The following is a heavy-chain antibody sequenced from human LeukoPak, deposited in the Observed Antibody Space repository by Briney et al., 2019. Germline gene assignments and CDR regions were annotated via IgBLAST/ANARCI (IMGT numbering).Heavy chain of an antibody. V-gene: IGHV4-4*07. J-gene: IGHJ5*02. CDR3: AKYYYDSSGYFLYNWFDP. Sequence: SETLSLTCTVSGGSISSYYWSWIRQPAGKGLEWIGRIYTSGSTNYNPSLKSRVTMSVDTSKNQFSLKLSSVTAADTAVYYCAKYYYDSSGYFLYNWFDPWGQGTLVTVSS. CDR1: GGSISSYY. CDR2: IYTSGST. D-gene: IGHD3-22*01.